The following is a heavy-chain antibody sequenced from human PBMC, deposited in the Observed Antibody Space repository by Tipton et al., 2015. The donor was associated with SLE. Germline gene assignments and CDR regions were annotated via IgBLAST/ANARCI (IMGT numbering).Heavy chain of an antibody. Sequence: SLRLSCAASGFTFSSYGMHWVRQAPGKGLEWVAVIWYDGSNKYYADSVKGRFTISRDNSKNTLYLQMNSLRAEDTAVYYCARDLSGYYYYYMDVWGKGTTVTGAS. CDR2: IWYDGSNK. CDR3: ARDLSGYYYYYMDV. V-gene: IGHV3-33*01. CDR1: GFTFSSYG. J-gene: IGHJ6*03. D-gene: IGHD1-26*01.